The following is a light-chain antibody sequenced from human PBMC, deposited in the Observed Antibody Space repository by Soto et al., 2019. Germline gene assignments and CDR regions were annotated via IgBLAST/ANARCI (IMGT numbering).Light chain of an antibody. J-gene: IGKJ1*01. Sequence: DIKMTQYPSSLSASVGDRVTITCQASQGISNSLNWFQQKPGKAPKLLIYDASNLETGVPSRFSGSGSGTDFTLTISRLKREDFATYYCQQSYSPPPPVGQGTKVDI. V-gene: IGKV1-39*01. CDR1: QGISNS. CDR2: DAS. CDR3: QQSYSPPPP.